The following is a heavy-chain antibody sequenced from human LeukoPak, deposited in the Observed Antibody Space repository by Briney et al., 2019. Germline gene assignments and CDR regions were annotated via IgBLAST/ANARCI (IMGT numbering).Heavy chain of an antibody. D-gene: IGHD3-22*01. Sequence: GESLKISFKGSAYSLTNYWISWVRQMPGKGLEWMGRIDPGDSQTNYSPSFQGHVTISADKSISTAYLQWSSLKASDTAMYYCARHSSVLNSFDPWGQGTLVTVSS. CDR2: IDPGDSQT. CDR3: ARHSSVLNSFDP. J-gene: IGHJ5*02. V-gene: IGHV5-10-1*01. CDR1: AYSLTNYW.